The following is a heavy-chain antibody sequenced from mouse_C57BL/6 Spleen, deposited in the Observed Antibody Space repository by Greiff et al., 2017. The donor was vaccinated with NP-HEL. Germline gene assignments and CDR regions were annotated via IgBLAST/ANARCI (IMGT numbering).Heavy chain of an antibody. D-gene: IGHD6-1*01. J-gene: IGHJ3*01. Sequence: QVQLKQSGPGLVAPSQRLSITCTVSGFSLTSYGVHWVRQPPGKGLEWLVVICSDGSTTYNSALKSRLSISKDNSKSQVFLKMNSLQTDDTAMYYCASSASWWFAYWGQVTLVTVSA. CDR1: GFSLTSYG. V-gene: IGHV2-6*03. CDR3: ASSASWWFAY. CDR2: ICSDGST.